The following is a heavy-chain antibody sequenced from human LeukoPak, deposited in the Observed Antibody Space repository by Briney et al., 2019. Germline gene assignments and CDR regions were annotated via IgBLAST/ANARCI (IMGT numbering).Heavy chain of an antibody. V-gene: IGHV4-39*07. Sequence: KSSETLSLTCTVSGGSISSSSYYWGWIRQPPGKGLEWIGSIYYSGSTYYNPSLKSRVTISVDTSKNQFSLRLSSVTAADTAVYYCARDYPITGTIYWGQGTLVTVSS. CDR1: GGSISSSSYY. J-gene: IGHJ4*02. CDR2: IYYSGST. D-gene: IGHD1-7*01. CDR3: ARDYPITGTIY.